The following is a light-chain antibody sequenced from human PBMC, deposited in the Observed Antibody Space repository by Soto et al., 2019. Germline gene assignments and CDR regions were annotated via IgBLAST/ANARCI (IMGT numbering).Light chain of an antibody. CDR3: QQYGSSPPEFT. V-gene: IGKV3-20*01. J-gene: IGKJ3*01. CDR2: GAS. CDR1: QDVSRRY. Sequence: IGLTQSPGPLFLSSGERGTPSCRARQDVSRRYLAWYQEGPGQAPRLLIFGASYRATGIPDRFSGSGSGTDFTLTISRLEPEDFAVYYCQQYGSSPPEFTFGPGTKVDSK.